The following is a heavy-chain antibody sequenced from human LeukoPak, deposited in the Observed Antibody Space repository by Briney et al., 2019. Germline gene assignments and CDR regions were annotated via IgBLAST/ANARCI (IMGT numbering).Heavy chain of an antibody. V-gene: IGHV3-23*01. CDR1: GFTFDTYA. CDR2: LSGSGGST. J-gene: IGHJ4*02. D-gene: IGHD2-15*01. CDR3: AKGRCSGGRGYGRGFDY. Sequence: GGSLRLSCAASGFTFDTYAMSWVRQAPGKGLEWVSCLSGSGGSTYYADSVKGRFTISRDNAKNTLYLQMNSLRAEDTAVYYCAKGRCSGGRGYGRGFDYWGEGTLVTASS.